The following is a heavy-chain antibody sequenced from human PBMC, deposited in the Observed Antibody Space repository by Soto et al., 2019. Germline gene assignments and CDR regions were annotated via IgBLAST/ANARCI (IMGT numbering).Heavy chain of an antibody. CDR3: ARDKNDQTGFDP. CDR2: INQDGSYK. J-gene: IGHJ5*02. Sequence: GRSLRLSCAASGFTFSTYWMSWVRQAPGKGLEWVANINQDGSYKNYVDSMKGRFTISRDNTKNSLYLQMNSLRVEDTAVYYCARDKNDQTGFDPCGHGTLVTVSS. CDR1: GFTFSTYW. D-gene: IGHD3-16*01. V-gene: IGHV3-7*01.